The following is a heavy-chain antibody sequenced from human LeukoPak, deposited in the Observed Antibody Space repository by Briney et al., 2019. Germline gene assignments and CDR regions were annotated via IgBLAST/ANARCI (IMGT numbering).Heavy chain of an antibody. D-gene: IGHD3-22*01. J-gene: IGHJ4*02. CDR2: IWYDGSNK. Sequence: GGSLRLSCAASGFTFSSYGMHWVRQAPGKGLEWVAVIWYDGSNKYYADSVKGRFTISRDNSKNTLYLQMNSPRAEDTAVYYCARAHYDSSGYCDYWGQGTLVTVSS. V-gene: IGHV3-33*01. CDR3: ARAHYDSSGYCDY. CDR1: GFTFSSYG.